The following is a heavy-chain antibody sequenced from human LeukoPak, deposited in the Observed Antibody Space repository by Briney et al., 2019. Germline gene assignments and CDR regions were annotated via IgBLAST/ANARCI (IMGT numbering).Heavy chain of an antibody. Sequence: SVKVTCKASGGTFSSYAISWVRQAPGQGLEWMGGIIPIFGTANYAQKFQGRVTITADESTSTAYMELSSLRSEDTAVYYCARQSPLYSSGWYGLDYWGQGTLVTVSS. V-gene: IGHV1-69*13. J-gene: IGHJ4*02. CDR3: ARQSPLYSSGWYGLDY. CDR1: GGTFSSYA. D-gene: IGHD6-19*01. CDR2: IIPIFGTA.